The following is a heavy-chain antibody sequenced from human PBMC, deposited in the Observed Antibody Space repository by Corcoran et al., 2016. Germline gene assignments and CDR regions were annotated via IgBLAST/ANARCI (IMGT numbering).Heavy chain of an antibody. CDR3: ARTAGGLRGYAGYDSPKYYDGRDV. J-gene: IGHJ6*02. D-gene: IGHD3-22*01. V-gene: IGHV1-46*01. Sequence: QVQLVQSGAEVKKPGASVKVSCKASGYTFTSYYMHWVRQAPGQGLEWMGIINPSGGSTSYAQKFQGRVTMTRDTSTSTVYMELSSLRSEDTAVDYCARTAGGLRGYAGYDSPKYYDGRDVWGQGTTVTVSS. CDR1: GYTFTSYY. CDR2: INPSGGST.